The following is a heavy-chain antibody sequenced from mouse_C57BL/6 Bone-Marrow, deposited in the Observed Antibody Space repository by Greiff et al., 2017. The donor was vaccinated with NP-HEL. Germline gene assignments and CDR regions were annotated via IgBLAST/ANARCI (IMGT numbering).Heavy chain of an antibody. J-gene: IGHJ4*01. Sequence: VQLQQSGAELVRPGASVKLSCTASGFNIKDDYMHWVKQRPEQGLEWIGWIDPENGDTEYASKFQGKATITADTSSNTAYLQLSSLTSDDTAVYYCTTDGNYLYYAMDYWGQGTSVTVSS. CDR1: GFNIKDDY. CDR2: IDPENGDT. V-gene: IGHV14-4*01. CDR3: TTDGNYLYYAMDY. D-gene: IGHD2-1*01.